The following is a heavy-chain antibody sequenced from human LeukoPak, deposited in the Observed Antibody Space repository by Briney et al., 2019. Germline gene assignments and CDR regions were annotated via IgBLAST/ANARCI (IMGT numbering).Heavy chain of an antibody. CDR1: GYTFTGYY. J-gene: IGHJ5*02. CDR3: ARDTYYYDSSGYSRYNWFDP. CDR2: INPNSGGT. V-gene: IGHV1-2*02. D-gene: IGHD3-22*01. Sequence: GASVKVSCKASGYTFTGYYMHWVRQAPGQGLEWMGWINPNSGGTNYAQKFQGRVIMTRDTSISTAYMELSRLRSDDTAVYYCARDTYYYDSSGYSRYNWFDPWGQGTLVTVSS.